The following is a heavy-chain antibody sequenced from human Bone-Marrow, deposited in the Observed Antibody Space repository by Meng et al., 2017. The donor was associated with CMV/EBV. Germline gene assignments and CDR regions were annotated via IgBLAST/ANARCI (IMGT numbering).Heavy chain of an antibody. CDR1: GGSFSGYY. V-gene: IGHV4-34*01. D-gene: IGHD3-16*01. CDR3: ARAGDYVWGSGSGLDP. CDR2: INHSGST. J-gene: IGHJ5*02. Sequence: SETLSLTCAVYGGSFSGYYWSWIRQPPGKGLEWIGAINHSGSTNYNPSLKSRVTISVDTSKNQFSLKLSSVTAADTAVYYCARAGDYVWGSGSGLDPWGQGTLVTVSS.